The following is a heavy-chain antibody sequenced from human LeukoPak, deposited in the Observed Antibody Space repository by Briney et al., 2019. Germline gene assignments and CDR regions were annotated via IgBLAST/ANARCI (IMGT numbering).Heavy chain of an antibody. CDR2: INPNSGGT. D-gene: IGHD2-21*01. CDR1: GYTFTGYY. V-gene: IGHV1-2*02. CDR3: ARVLCGGDCYYFDY. Sequence: ASVKVSCKASGYTFTGYYMHWVRQAPGQGLEWMGWINPNSGGTNYAQKFQGRVTMTRDTSISTAYMELSRLRSDDTAVYYCARVLCGGDCYYFDYWGQGTLVTVSS. J-gene: IGHJ4*02.